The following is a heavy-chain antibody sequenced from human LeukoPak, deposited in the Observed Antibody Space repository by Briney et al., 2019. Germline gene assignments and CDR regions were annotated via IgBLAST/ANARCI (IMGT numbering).Heavy chain of an antibody. V-gene: IGHV3-21*01. Sequence: PGGSLRLSCTTSGFTFSSYTMNWVRQAPGKGLEWVSSISSSSNYISCAESVRGRFTISRDNAKKSLYLEMNGLRADDTAVYYCAKESHWTFGGLFYDTFDSWGQGTLVSVSS. D-gene: IGHD3-10*01. CDR1: GFTFSSYT. CDR3: AKESHWTFGGLFYDTFDS. CDR2: ISSSSNYI. J-gene: IGHJ4*02.